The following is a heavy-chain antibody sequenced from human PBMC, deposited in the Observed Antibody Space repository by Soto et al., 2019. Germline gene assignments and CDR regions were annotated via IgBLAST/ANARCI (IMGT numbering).Heavy chain of an antibody. CDR2: ISYDGSNK. CDR3: GGLPFSRGRAHFDY. D-gene: IGHD3-16*01. J-gene: IGHJ4*02. V-gene: IGHV3-30-3*01. CDR1: GFTFSSYA. Sequence: QVQLVESGGGVVQPGRSLRLSCAASGFTFSSYAMHWVRQAPGKGLEWVAVISYDGSNKYYADSVKGRFTISRDNSKNTFYLQLNSLGAENTAVYYCGGLPFSRGRAHFDYWGKGTLVTVSS.